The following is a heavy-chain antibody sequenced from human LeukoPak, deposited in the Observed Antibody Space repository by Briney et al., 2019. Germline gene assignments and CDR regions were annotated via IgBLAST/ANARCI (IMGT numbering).Heavy chain of an antibody. D-gene: IGHD2-2*01. J-gene: IGHJ6*03. CDR3: ARVPAYCSSTSCSKKYMDV. CDR2: ISAYNGNT. CDR1: GYTFTSYG. Sequence: ASVKVSCKASGYTFTSYGISWVRQAPGQGLEWMGWISAYNGNTNYAQKLQGRVTMATDTSTSTANMELRSLRSDDTAVYYCARVPAYCSSTSCSKKYMDVWGKGTTVSVSS. V-gene: IGHV1-18*01.